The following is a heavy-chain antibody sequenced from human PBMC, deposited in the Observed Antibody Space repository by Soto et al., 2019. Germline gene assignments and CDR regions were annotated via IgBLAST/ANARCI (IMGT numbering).Heavy chain of an antibody. D-gene: IGHD3-10*01. Sequence: GGSLRLSCAASGFTFSNYYMHWVRQAPGKGLVWVSRIKSDDSSTSYAESVKGRFTISRDNAKNTLYLQMNSLRAEDTAVYYCARYYASGSYAFDIWGQGTMVTVSS. V-gene: IGHV3-74*01. CDR1: GFTFSNYY. CDR2: IKSDDSST. CDR3: ARYYASGSYAFDI. J-gene: IGHJ3*02.